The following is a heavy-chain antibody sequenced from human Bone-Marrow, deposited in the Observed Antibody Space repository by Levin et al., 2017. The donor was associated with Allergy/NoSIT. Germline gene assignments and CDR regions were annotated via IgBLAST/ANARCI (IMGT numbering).Heavy chain of an antibody. CDR3: ARDSSGSYDAFYYYYGMDV. V-gene: IGHV1-18*01. CDR1: GYTFTSYG. D-gene: IGHD1-26*01. Sequence: ASVKVSCKASGYTFTSYGISWVRQAPGQGLEWMGWISAYNGNTNYAQKLQGRVTMTTDTSTSTAYMELRSLRSDDTAVYYCARDSSGSYDAFYYYYGMDVWGQGTTVTVSS. CDR2: ISAYNGNT. J-gene: IGHJ6*02.